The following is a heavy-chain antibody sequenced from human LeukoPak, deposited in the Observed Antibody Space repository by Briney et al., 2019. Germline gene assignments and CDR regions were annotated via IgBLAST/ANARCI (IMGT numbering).Heavy chain of an antibody. CDR1: GFTFSSYA. J-gene: IGHJ4*02. D-gene: IGHD6-19*01. CDR2: ISGSGDNT. V-gene: IGHV3-23*01. Sequence: GGSLRLSCAASGFTFSSYAMSWVRQVPGKGLEWVSVISGSGDNTYYADSVKGRFTISRDNSKNTLYLQMNSLRAEDTAVYYCAKKSHSSGNFNYFDYWGQGTLVTVSS. CDR3: AKKSHSSGNFNYFDY.